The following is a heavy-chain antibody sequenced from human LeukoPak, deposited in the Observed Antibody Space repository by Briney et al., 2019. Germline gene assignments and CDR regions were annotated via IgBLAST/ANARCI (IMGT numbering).Heavy chain of an antibody. CDR2: IIPIFGTA. V-gene: IGHV1-69*05. J-gene: IGHJ4*02. Sequence: ASVKVSCKASGGTFSSYAMSWVRQAPGQGLEWMGGIIPIFGTANYAQKFQGRVTITTDESTSTAYMELSSLRSEDTAVYYCARQGNTAMATFDYWGQGTLVTVSS. CDR1: GGTFSSYA. D-gene: IGHD5-18*01. CDR3: ARQGNTAMATFDY.